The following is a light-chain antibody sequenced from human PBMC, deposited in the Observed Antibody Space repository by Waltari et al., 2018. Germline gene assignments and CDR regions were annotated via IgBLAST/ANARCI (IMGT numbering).Light chain of an antibody. V-gene: IGLV3-21*04. J-gene: IGLJ2*01. CDR2: YDT. CDR1: DIGERS. Sequence: SYILTQPPSVSVAPGQTARITCGVDDIGERSEHWCQQRPGQAPVLVIYYDTDRPSGIPDRFSGSHSGNTATLTISRVEAGDEADYYCQVWDSSRHHVIFGGGTRLTVL. CDR3: QVWDSSRHHVI.